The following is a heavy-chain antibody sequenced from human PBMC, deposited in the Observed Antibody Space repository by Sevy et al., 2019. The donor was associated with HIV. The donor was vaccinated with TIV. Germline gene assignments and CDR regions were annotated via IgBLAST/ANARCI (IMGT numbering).Heavy chain of an antibody. V-gene: IGHV4-4*07. CDR3: ARDPTTVTSYWFDP. D-gene: IGHD4-17*01. Sequence: SETLSLTCTVSGGSISSYYWSWIRQPAGKGLEWIGRIYTSGSTNYNPSLKSRVTMSVDTSKNQFSLKLSPVTAADTAVYYCARDPTTVTSYWFDPWGQGTLVTVSS. CDR2: IYTSGST. CDR1: GGSISSYY. J-gene: IGHJ5*02.